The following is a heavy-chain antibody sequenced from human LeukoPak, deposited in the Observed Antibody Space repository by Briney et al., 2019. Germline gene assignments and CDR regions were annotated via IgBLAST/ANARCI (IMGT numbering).Heavy chain of an antibody. D-gene: IGHD6-13*01. CDR2: IKSKTDGGTT. CDR1: GFTFSNAW. V-gene: IGHV3-15*01. Sequence: GGSLRLSCAASGFTFSNAWMSWVRQAPGKGLEWVGRIKSKTDGGTTDYAAPVKGRFTISRDDSKNTLYLQTNSLKTEDTAVYYCTTLTRIAAAGFFSYYYYMDVWGKGTTVTVSS. J-gene: IGHJ6*03. CDR3: TTLTRIAAAGFFSYYYYMDV.